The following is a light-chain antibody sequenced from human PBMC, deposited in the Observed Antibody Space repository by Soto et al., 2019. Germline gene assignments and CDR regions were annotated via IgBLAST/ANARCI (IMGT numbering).Light chain of an antibody. J-gene: IGKJ1*01. V-gene: IGKV1-5*01. CDR1: QSISTW. Sequence: EIQMTQSPSTLSASVGDRFTITCRASQSISTWLAWHQQKPGKAPNLLMFDASTLHTGVPSRFSGSGDGTEFTLSISSLQPDDSAIYFCRQYKTYTFGRGTKVDIK. CDR3: RQYKTYT. CDR2: DAS.